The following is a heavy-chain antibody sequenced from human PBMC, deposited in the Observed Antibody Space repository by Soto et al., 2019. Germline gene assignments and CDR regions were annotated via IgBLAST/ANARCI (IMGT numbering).Heavy chain of an antibody. CDR1: GFTFSSYS. CDR3: ARDSILDIVVVPAELEAFDI. CDR2: ISSSSSYI. Sequence: GGSLRLSCAASGFTFSSYSMNWVRQAPGKGLEWVSSISSSSSYIYYADSVKGRFTISRDNAKNSLYLQMNSLRAEDTAVYYCARDSILDIVVVPAELEAFDIWGQGTMVTVSS. D-gene: IGHD2-2*01. J-gene: IGHJ3*02. V-gene: IGHV3-21*01.